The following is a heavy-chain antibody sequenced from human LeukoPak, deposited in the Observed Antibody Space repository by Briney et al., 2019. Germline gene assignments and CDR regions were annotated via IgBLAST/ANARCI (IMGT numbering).Heavy chain of an antibody. J-gene: IGHJ4*02. Sequence: SETLSLTCTVSGYSISSGYYWGWIRQPPGKGLEWIGSIYHSGSTCYNPSLKSRVTISVDTSKNQFSLKLSSVTAADTAVYYCARASRTGLGIGSFDYWGQGTLVTVSS. V-gene: IGHV4-38-2*02. CDR1: GYSISSGYY. CDR3: ARASRTGLGIGSFDY. CDR2: IYHSGST. D-gene: IGHD7-27*01.